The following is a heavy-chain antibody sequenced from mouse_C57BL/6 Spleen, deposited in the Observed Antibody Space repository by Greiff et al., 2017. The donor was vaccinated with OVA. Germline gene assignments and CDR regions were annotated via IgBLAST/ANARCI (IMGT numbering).Heavy chain of an antibody. Sequence: QVQLQQPGAELVMPGASVKLSCKASGYTFTSYWMHWVKQRPGQGLEWIGEIDPYDSYTNYNQKFKGKSTLTVDKSSSTAYMQLSCLTSEDSAVYYCALGYYDYYWYFDVWGTGTTVTVSS. CDR2: IDPYDSYT. CDR3: ALGYYDYYWYFDV. CDR1: GYTFTSYW. D-gene: IGHD2-4*01. J-gene: IGHJ1*03. V-gene: IGHV1-69*01.